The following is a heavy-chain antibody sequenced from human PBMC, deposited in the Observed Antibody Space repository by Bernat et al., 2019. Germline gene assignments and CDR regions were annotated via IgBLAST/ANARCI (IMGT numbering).Heavy chain of an antibody. CDR2: ISGSGGSE. D-gene: IGHD3-10*01. V-gene: IGHV3-23*01. CDR3: AKGSGDYYGSGNPNY. Sequence: EVQLLESGGGLVQPGGSLRISCAASGFTFSSYAMSWVRQAPGKGLEWVSAISGSGGSEYTADSVKGRFTSSRNNSKNTLYLQMNSMRAEDTAVYYCAKGSGDYYGSGNPNYWGQGTLVTVSS. CDR1: GFTFSSYA. J-gene: IGHJ4*02.